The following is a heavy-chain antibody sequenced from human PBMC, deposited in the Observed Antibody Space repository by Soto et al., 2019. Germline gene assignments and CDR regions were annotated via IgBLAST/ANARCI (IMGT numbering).Heavy chain of an antibody. J-gene: IGHJ4*02. Sequence: EVRLVQSGGGLVQPGRSLRVSCAASGFTFTDFWMSWVRQAPGRGLEWVANLNQAGSEKYYVDSVRGRFTISRDNTKNLVYLQMNYLRVEDTAVYYCARAGSWGQGTLVTVSS. V-gene: IGHV3-7*05. CDR1: GFTFTDFW. CDR2: LNQAGSEK. CDR3: ARAGS.